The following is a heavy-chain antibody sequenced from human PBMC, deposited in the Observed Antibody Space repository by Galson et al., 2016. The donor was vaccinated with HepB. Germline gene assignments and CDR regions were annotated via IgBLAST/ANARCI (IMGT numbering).Heavy chain of an antibody. Sequence: CAISGDSVSSDNGAWNWIRQSPPRGLEWLGRTYYRSKWYIDYGVSVKSRITISPDTSKNQVSLRLNSVTPEDTAVYYCARGWAGSGWSVWGKGTTVTVSS. CDR3: ARGWAGSGWSV. CDR2: TYYRSKWYI. D-gene: IGHD6-19*01. V-gene: IGHV6-1*01. J-gene: IGHJ6*04. CDR1: GDSVSSDNGA.